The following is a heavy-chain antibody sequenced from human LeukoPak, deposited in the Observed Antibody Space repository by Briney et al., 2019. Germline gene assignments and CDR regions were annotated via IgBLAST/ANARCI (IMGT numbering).Heavy chain of an antibody. CDR2: ISSSSSYI. J-gene: IGHJ4*02. CDR1: GFTFSSYS. D-gene: IGHD3-3*01. Sequence: GGSLRLSCAASGFTFSSYSMNWVRQAPGKGLEWVSSISSSSSYIYYADSVKGRFTISRDNAKNSLYLQMNSLRAEDTAVYYCARDADFGVVYFDYWGQGTLVTVSS. CDR3: ARDADFGVVYFDY. V-gene: IGHV3-21*01.